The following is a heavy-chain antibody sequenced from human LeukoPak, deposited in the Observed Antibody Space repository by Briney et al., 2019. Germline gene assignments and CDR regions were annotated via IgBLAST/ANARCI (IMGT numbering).Heavy chain of an antibody. CDR2: ISWNSGSI. Sequence: SLILFCAASGFNFDDYAMHWVRQTPGEGLEWVSGISWNSGSIGYADSVKGRFTISRDNAKNSLYLQMNSLRAEDTALYYCAKVKDNSGWYDLDYWGQGTLVTVSS. CDR1: GFNFDDYA. CDR3: AKVKDNSGWYDLDY. D-gene: IGHD6-19*01. V-gene: IGHV3-9*01. J-gene: IGHJ4*02.